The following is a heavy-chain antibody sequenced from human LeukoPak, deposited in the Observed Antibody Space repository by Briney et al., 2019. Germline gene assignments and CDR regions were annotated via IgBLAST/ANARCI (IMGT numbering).Heavy chain of an antibody. D-gene: IGHD3-10*01. CDR2: ISYSGYT. V-gene: IGHV4-59*11. Sequence: SETPSLTCTVSGGAISSHYWSWIRQPPGRGLEWIGYISYSGYTNYNPSLKSRVTISVDTSKNQFSLKLSSVTAADTAVYYCARVRLLWFGEPLYGMDVWGQGTTVTVSS. J-gene: IGHJ6*02. CDR3: ARVRLLWFGEPLYGMDV. CDR1: GGAISSHY.